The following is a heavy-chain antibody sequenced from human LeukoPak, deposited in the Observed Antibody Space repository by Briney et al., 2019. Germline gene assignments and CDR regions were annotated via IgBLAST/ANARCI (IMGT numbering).Heavy chain of an antibody. D-gene: IGHD3-22*01. J-gene: IGHJ5*02. V-gene: IGHV1-8*01. CDR2: MNPNSGNT. CDR3: ARDYYDSSGSNGGWFDP. Sequence: ASVKVSCKASGYTFTSYDINWVRQAPGQGLEWMGWMNPNSGNTGYAQKFQGRVTMTRNTSISTAYMELSSLRSEDTAVYYCARDYYDSSGSNGGWFDPWGQGTLVTVSS. CDR1: GYTFTSYD.